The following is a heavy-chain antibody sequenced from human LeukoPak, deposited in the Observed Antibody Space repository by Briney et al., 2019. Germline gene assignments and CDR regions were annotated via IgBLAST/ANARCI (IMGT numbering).Heavy chain of an antibody. V-gene: IGHV3-66*01. CDR3: ASGSSSWYIYFDY. J-gene: IGHJ4*02. CDR1: GFTVSSNY. CDR2: IYSGGST. D-gene: IGHD6-13*01. Sequence: TGGSLRLSCAASGFTVSSNYMSWVRQAPGKGLEWVSIIYSGGSTYYADSVKGRFTISRDNSKNTLYLQMNSLRAEDTAMYYCASGSSSWYIYFDYWGQGTLVTVSS.